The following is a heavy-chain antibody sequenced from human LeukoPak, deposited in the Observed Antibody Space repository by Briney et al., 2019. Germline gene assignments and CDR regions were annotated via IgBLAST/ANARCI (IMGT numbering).Heavy chain of an antibody. J-gene: IGHJ4*02. CDR1: GFTFTTYW. CDR2: IKKDGSET. CDR3: ARGRYSGTTYYFDY. V-gene: IGHV3-7*03. D-gene: IGHD5-12*01. Sequence: GGSLRLSCAASGFTFTTYWMSWVRQVPGKGLEWVANIKKDGSETYYVDSVKARFTISRDNAKNSLYLQMNSLRAEDTAMYYCARGRYSGTTYYFDYWGQGTLVTVSS.